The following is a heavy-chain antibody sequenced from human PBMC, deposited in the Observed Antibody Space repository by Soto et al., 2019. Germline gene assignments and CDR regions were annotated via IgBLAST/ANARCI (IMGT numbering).Heavy chain of an antibody. Sequence: ASVKVSCKASGYTFTGYYMHWVRQAPGQGLEWVGWINPNSGGTNYAQKFQGRVTTTRDTSISTAYMELSRLRSDDTAVYYCARDRHLNLRGYSYGSVPRYYGMDVWGQGTTVTVSS. J-gene: IGHJ6*02. CDR3: ARDRHLNLRGYSYGSVPRYYGMDV. CDR2: INPNSGGT. V-gene: IGHV1-2*02. D-gene: IGHD5-18*01. CDR1: GYTFTGYY.